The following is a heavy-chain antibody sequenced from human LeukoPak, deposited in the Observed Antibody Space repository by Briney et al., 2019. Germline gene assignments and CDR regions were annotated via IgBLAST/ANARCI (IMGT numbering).Heavy chain of an antibody. J-gene: IGHJ4*02. CDR2: FDPEDGET. D-gene: IGHD3-10*01. CDR3: ATDHSRITMVRGVIDY. CDR1: GYTLTELS. Sequence: ASVKVSCKVSGYTLTELSMHWVRQAPGKGLEWMGGFDPEDGETIYAQKFQGRVTMTEDTSTDTAYTELSSLRSEDTAVYYCATDHSRITMVRGVIDYWGQGTLVTISS. V-gene: IGHV1-24*01.